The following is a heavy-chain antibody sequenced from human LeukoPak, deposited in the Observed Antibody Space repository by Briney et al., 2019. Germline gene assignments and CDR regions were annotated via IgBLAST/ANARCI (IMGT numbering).Heavy chain of an antibody. CDR2: IYSGGST. V-gene: IGHV3-53*01. J-gene: IGHJ4*02. CDR1: GFTVSSNY. CDR3: AKGRPSILGD. Sequence: GGSLRPSCAASGFTVSSNYMSWVRQAPGKGLEWVSVIYSGGSTYHADTVKGRFTISRDNSKDTLCLQMNSLRAEDTAVYYCAKGRPSILGDWGQGTLVTVSS. D-gene: IGHD3-16*01.